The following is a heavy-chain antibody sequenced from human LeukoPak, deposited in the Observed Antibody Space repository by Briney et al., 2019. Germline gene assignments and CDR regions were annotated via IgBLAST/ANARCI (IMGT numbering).Heavy chain of an antibody. Sequence: SGTLSLTCSVSGDSITSYVWWSWVRQPPGKGLEWIGEIRLTGITNYNSSLKSRVTMSIDKSKNQLSLNLRSVTAADTAVHYCARVISSAWRQMDLWGQGTLVTVSS. V-gene: IGHV4-4*02. D-gene: IGHD3-22*01. CDR2: IRLTGIT. CDR1: GDSITSYVW. CDR3: ARVISSAWRQMDL. J-gene: IGHJ5*02.